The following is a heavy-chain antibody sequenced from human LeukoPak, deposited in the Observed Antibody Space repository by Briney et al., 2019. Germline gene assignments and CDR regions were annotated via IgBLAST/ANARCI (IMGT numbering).Heavy chain of an antibody. CDR1: GYTFTSYD. J-gene: IGHJ6*03. CDR3: ARALTGSSWYPYHYYYMDV. D-gene: IGHD6-13*01. Sequence: ASVKVSCKASGYTFTSYDINWVRQATGQGLEWMGWMNPNSGNTGYAQKFQGRVTMTRNTSISTAYMELSSLRSEDTAVYYCARALTGSSWYPYHYYYMDVWGKGTTVTVSS. V-gene: IGHV1-8*01. CDR2: MNPNSGNT.